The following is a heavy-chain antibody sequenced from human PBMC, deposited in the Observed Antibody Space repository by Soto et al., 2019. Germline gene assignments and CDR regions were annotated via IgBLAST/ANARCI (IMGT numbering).Heavy chain of an antibody. Sequence: GASVKVSCKASGYTFTGYYMHWVRQAPGQGLEWMGWINPNSGGTNYAQKFQGWVTMTRDTSISTAYMELSRLRSDDTAVYYCARFLDYGDRRYYGMDVWGQGTTVTVSS. CDR3: ARFLDYGDRRYYGMDV. CDR1: GYTFTGYY. V-gene: IGHV1-2*04. CDR2: INPNSGGT. D-gene: IGHD4-17*01. J-gene: IGHJ6*02.